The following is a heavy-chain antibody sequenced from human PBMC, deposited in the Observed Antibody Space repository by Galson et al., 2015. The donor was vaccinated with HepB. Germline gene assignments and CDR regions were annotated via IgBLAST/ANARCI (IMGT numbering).Heavy chain of an antibody. J-gene: IGHJ3*02. D-gene: IGHD3-3*01. CDR1: GFTFSSYG. V-gene: IGHV3-30*18. CDR3: AKGEDYDFWSGPLGGAFDI. Sequence: SLRLSCAASGFTFSSYGMHWVRQAPGKGLEWVAVISYDGSNKYYADSVKGRFTISRDNSKNTLYLQMNSLRAEDTAVYYCAKGEDYDFWSGPLGGAFDIWGQGTMVTVSS. CDR2: ISYDGSNK.